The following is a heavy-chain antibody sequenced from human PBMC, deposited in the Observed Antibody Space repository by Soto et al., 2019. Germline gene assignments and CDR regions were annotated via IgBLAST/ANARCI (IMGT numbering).Heavy chain of an antibody. V-gene: IGHV3-7*01. CDR2: IKQDGSEK. J-gene: IGHJ3*02. Sequence: PGGSLRLSCAASGFTFSSYWMSWVRQAPGKGLEWVANIKQDGSEKYYVDSVKGRFTISRDNAKNSLYLQMNSLRAEDTAVYYCARGLRKVAVRGPRAFDIWGQGTMVTVSS. D-gene: IGHD6-19*01. CDR1: GFTFSSYW. CDR3: ARGLRKVAVRGPRAFDI.